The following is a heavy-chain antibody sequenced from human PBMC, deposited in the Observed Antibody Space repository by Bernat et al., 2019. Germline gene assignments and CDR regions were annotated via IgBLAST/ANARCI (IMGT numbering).Heavy chain of an antibody. J-gene: IGHJ4*02. D-gene: IGHD6-19*01. CDR2: ISYDGSNK. CDR1: GFTFSSYA. V-gene: IGHV3-30-3*01. Sequence: QVQLVESGGGVVQPGRSLRLSCAASGFTFSSYAMHGVRQAPGKGLEWVAGISYDGSNKYYADSVKGRFTISRDNSKNTLYLQMNRLRAEDTAVYYCASEGYSGWSRDSWGQGTLVTVSS. CDR3: ASEGYSGWSRDS.